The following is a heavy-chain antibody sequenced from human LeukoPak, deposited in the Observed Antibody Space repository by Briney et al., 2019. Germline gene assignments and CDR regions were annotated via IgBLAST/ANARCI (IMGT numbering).Heavy chain of an antibody. CDR2: IYSGGST. J-gene: IGHJ4*02. CDR3: ARGVLYFDY. Sequence: GGSLRLSCAASGFTVSSNYMIWVRQAPGKGLEGVSVIYSGGSTYYPDSVKGRFTIYRDNSKTTLYLQMNSLRAEDTALYYCARGVLYFDYWGQGTLVTVSS. CDR1: GFTVSSNY. V-gene: IGHV3-53*01. D-gene: IGHD2/OR15-2a*01.